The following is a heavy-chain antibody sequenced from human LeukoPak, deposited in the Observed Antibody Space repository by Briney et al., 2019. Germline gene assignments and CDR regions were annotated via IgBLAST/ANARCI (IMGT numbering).Heavy chain of an antibody. J-gene: IGHJ4*02. D-gene: IGHD3-3*01. CDR3: ARQDSIYDFWSGYPLFDY. CDR1: GGSISSSSYY. CDR2: IYYSGST. V-gene: IGHV4-39*01. Sequence: SETLSLTCTVSGGSISSSSYYWGWIRQPPGKGLEWIGSIYYSGSTYYNPSLKSRVTISVDTSKNQFSLKLSSVTAADTAVYYCARQDSIYDFWSGYPLFDYWGQGTLVTVSS.